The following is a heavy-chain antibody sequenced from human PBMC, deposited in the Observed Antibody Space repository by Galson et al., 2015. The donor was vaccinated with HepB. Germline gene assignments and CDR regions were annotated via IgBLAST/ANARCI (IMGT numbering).Heavy chain of an antibody. Sequence: SVKVSCKASGYTFTGYYMHWVRQAPGQGLEWMGWINPNSGGTNYAQKFQGWVTMTRDTSISTAYMELSRLRSDDTAVYYCARAPYYDILTGSYYDYYGMDVWRQGTTVTVSS. V-gene: IGHV1-2*04. CDR2: INPNSGGT. CDR3: ARAPYYDILTGSYYDYYGMDV. CDR1: GYTFTGYY. D-gene: IGHD3-9*01. J-gene: IGHJ6*02.